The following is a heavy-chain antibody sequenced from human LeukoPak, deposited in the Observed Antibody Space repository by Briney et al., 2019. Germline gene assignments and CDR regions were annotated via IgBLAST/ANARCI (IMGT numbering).Heavy chain of an antibody. CDR3: AKGIGSGSYYLFDY. CDR2: ISSSGSTI. V-gene: IGHV3-11*01. Sequence: GGSLRLSCAASGFTFSDYYMSWIRQAPGKGLEWVSYISSSGSTIYYADSVKGRFTISRDNSKNTLYLQMNSLRAEDTAVYYCAKGIGSGSYYLFDYWGQGTLVTVSS. D-gene: IGHD3-10*01. CDR1: GFTFSDYY. J-gene: IGHJ4*02.